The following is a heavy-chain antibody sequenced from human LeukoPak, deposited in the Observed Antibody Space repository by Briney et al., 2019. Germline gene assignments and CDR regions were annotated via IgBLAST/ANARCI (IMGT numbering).Heavy chain of an antibody. Sequence: ASVKVSCKASGYTFTSYGISWVRQAPGQGLEWMGWISAYNGNTNYAQKLQGRVTMTTDTSTSTAYMELRSLRSDDTAVYYCARVPLRHNSGWYILPSEKYFDYWGQGTLVTVSS. CDR2: ISAYNGNT. D-gene: IGHD6-19*01. J-gene: IGHJ4*02. V-gene: IGHV1-18*01. CDR1: GYTFTSYG. CDR3: ARVPLRHNSGWYILPSEKYFDY.